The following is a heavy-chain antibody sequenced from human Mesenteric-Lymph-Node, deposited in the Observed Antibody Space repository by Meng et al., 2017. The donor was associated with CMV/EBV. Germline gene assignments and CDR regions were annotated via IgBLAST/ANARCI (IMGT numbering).Heavy chain of an antibody. J-gene: IGHJ4*02. Sequence: GGSLRLSCAASGFTFSSYAMSWVRQAPGKGLEWVSVIYSGGSSTYYADSVKGRFTISRDNPKNTLYLQMNSLRAEDTAVYYCAKDLWGTNTSGWGNIDYWGQGTLVTVSS. CDR2: IYSGGSST. V-gene: IGHV3-23*03. CDR1: GFTFSSYA. CDR3: AKDLWGTNTSGWGNIDY. D-gene: IGHD6-19*01.